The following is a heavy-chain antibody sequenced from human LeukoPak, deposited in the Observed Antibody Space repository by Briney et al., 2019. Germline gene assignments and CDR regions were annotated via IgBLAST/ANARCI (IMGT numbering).Heavy chain of an antibody. V-gene: IGHV1-2*06. J-gene: IGHJ5*02. CDR1: GYTFTGYY. CDR3: ARAGVDLWFDP. Sequence: ASVKVSCKASGYTFTGYYIHWVRRAPGQGLEWMGRINPNTGGTNYAQKFQGRVTMTRDTSISTAYMELSRLTSDDTAVYYCARAGVDLWFDPWGQGTLVTVSS. D-gene: IGHD3/OR15-3a*01. CDR2: INPNTGGT.